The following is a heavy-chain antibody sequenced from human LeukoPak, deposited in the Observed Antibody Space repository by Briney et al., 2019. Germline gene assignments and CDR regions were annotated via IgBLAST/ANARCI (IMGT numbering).Heavy chain of an antibody. CDR1: GGSISSGGYS. CDR2: SYYSRST. CDR3: ASVAPLSYYYEGSGLSHFDY. Sequence: HPSETLPLTCTVSGGSISSGGYSWSWIPQPPGKGLEWLGYSYYSRSTYYHPSLKSRVTISVDHSKNQFSLKLSSRTAPVTPVDYCASVAPLSYYYEGSGLSHFDYWGQGTLVTVSS. V-gene: IGHV4-31*03. J-gene: IGHJ4*02. D-gene: IGHD3-22*01.